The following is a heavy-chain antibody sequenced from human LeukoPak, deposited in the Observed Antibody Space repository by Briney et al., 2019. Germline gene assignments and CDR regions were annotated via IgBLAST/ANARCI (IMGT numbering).Heavy chain of an antibody. CDR2: INSDGSST. CDR1: GFTFSSYW. D-gene: IGHD6-6*01. V-gene: IGHV3-74*01. J-gene: IGHJ4*02. CDR3: ARGGSIAALALIY. Sequence: PGGSLRLSCAASGFTFSSYWMHWVHQAPGKGLVWVSRINSDGSSTSYADSVKGRFTISRDNAKNTLYLQMNSLRAEDTAVYYCARGGSIAALALIYWGQGTLVTVSS.